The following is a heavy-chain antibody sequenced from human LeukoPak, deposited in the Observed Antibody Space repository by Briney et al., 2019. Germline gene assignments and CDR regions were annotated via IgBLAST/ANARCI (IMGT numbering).Heavy chain of an antibody. J-gene: IGHJ4*02. V-gene: IGHV4-59*08. D-gene: IGHD6-19*01. Sequence: PSETLSLTCTVSGGSISSYYWSWIRQPPGKGLERIGYIYYSGSTNYNPSLKSRVTISVDTSKNQFSLKLSSVTAADTAVYFCAGVSESGWYYFDYWGQGTLVTVSS. CDR2: IYYSGST. CDR1: GGSISSYY. CDR3: AGVSESGWYYFDY.